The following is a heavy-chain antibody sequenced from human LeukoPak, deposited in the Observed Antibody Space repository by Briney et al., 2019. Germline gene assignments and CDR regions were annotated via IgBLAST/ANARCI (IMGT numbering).Heavy chain of an antibody. CDR3: ARVTTAIDWYFDL. CDR2: INSDGSSP. CDR1: GFTFSSYW. V-gene: IGHV3-74*01. J-gene: IGHJ2*01. Sequence: GSLRLSCAASGFTFSSYWMHWVRQAPGKGLVWVSCINSDGSSPSYADSVKGRFTISRDNAKNTLSLQMNSLRAEDTAVYYCARVTTAIDWYFDLWGRGTLVTVSS. D-gene: IGHD5-18*01.